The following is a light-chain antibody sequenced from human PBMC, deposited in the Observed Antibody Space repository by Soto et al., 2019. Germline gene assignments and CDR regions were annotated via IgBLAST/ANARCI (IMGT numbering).Light chain of an antibody. CDR3: QSYDNSLSHVV. CDR1: SSNIGSFYD. J-gene: IGLJ2*01. Sequence: QSVLTQPPSVSGAPGQRVTIPCTGSSSNIGSFYDVHWYQQLPGTVPKLLIYGDNNRPSGVPDRFSGSKSSTSASLAITGLQPEDEADYYCQSYDNSLSHVVFGGGTKLTVL. V-gene: IGLV1-40*01. CDR2: GDN.